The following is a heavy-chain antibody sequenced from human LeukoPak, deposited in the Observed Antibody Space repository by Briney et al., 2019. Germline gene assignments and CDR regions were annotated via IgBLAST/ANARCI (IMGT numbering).Heavy chain of an antibody. CDR1: GITLSNYW. V-gene: IGHV3-74*01. CDR2: VNSEGSST. J-gene: IGHJ4*02. CDR3: GSVFDY. Sequence: GGSLRLSFAASGITLSNYWMHWVRQAPGKGLVWVSRVNSEGSSTSYADSVKGRFTISRDNAKNTLFLQMNSLRAEDTAVYYCGSVFDYWGQGALVTVSS.